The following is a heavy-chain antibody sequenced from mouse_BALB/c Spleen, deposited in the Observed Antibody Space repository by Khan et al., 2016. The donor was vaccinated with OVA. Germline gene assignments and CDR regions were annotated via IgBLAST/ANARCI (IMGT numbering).Heavy chain of an antibody. J-gene: IGHJ2*01. CDR1: GFNIKDNY. CDR2: IDPANGNT. CDR3: ARWPRGY. V-gene: IGHV14-3*02. Sequence: EVKLLESGAELVKPGASVKLSCTASGFNIKDNYMHWVKQRPEQGLEWIGRIDPANGNTEYDPKFQGKATITADTSSNTAYLQLSSLTSEDPAVYYCARWPRGYWGQGTTLTVSS.